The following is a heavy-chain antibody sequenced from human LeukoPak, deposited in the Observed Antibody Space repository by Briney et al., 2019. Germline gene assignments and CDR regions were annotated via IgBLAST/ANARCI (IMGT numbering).Heavy chain of an antibody. D-gene: IGHD3-10*01. V-gene: IGHV3-48*03. CDR3: ATDQWGITLDY. Sequence: PGGSLRLSCAASGFTFSSYEMNWVRQAPGKGLEWVSYISSSGSTIYYADSVKGRFTISRDNAKNSLYLQMNSLRAEDTAVYYCATDQWGITLDYWGQGTLVTVSS. J-gene: IGHJ4*02. CDR2: ISSSGSTI. CDR1: GFTFSSYE.